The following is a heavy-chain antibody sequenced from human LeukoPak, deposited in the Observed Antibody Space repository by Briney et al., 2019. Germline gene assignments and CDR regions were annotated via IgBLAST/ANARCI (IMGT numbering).Heavy chain of an antibody. Sequence: SETLSLTCTGSGGSISSYYWSWIRQPPGKGLDWIGYIYNSGSTNYNPSLKSRVTISVDTSKNQFSLNLTSVTAADTAVYYCARRHYYGSGSPTDGMDVWGQGTTVTVSS. D-gene: IGHD3-10*01. CDR2: IYNSGST. CDR1: GGSISSYY. V-gene: IGHV4-59*08. CDR3: ARRHYYGSGSPTDGMDV. J-gene: IGHJ6*02.